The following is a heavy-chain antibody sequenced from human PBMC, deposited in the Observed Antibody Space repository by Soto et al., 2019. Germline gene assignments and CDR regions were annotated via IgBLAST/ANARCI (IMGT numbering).Heavy chain of an antibody. CDR2: ISGSGGST. CDR1: GFTFSSYA. J-gene: IGHJ4*02. CDR3: AKDHGYSGYTEHFDY. D-gene: IGHD5-12*01. Sequence: GGSLRLSCAASGFTFSSYAMSLVRQAPGKGLEWVSAISGSGGSTYYADSVKGRFTISRDNSKNTLYLQMNSLRAEDTAVYYCAKDHGYSGYTEHFDYWVQGTLVTVSS. V-gene: IGHV3-23*01.